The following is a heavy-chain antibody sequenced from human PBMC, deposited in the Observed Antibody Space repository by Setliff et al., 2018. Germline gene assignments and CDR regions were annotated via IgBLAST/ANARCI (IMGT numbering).Heavy chain of an antibody. V-gene: IGHV4-38-2*01. CDR1: GYSISSGYY. D-gene: IGHD3-10*01. Sequence: PSETLSLTCAVSGYSISSGYYWGWIRQPPGKGLEWIGYIYYSGSTNYNPSLKSRVTISVDTSKNQFSLKLSSVTAADTAVYYCARWTYYGSGSLLKLYYYMDVWGKGTTVTVSS. CDR2: IYYSGST. CDR3: ARWTYYGSGSLLKLYYYMDV. J-gene: IGHJ6*03.